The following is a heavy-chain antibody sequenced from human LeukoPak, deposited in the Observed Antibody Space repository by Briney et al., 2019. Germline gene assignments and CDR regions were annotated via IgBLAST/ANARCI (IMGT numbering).Heavy chain of an antibody. CDR1: GFTFSNSG. J-gene: IGHJ2*01. CDR2: ISFDGSNK. CDR3: AKDLGSRPRYWYFDL. V-gene: IGHV3-30*18. Sequence: GGSLRLSCAASGFTFSNSGMHWVRQAPGKGLEWVAVISFDGSNKNFADSVKGRFTVSRDNSKNTLYLQMNSLRAEDPAVYYCAKDLGSRPRYWYFDLWGRGTLVTVSS. D-gene: IGHD3-10*01.